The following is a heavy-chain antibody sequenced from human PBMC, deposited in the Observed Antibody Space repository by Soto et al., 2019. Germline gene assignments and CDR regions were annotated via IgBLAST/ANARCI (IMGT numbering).Heavy chain of an antibody. Sequence: SGFTFSDYWMHWVRQAPGEGLVWVSRINSNGRTISYADSVKGRFTISRDNVKNSLYLQMNSLRAEDTTVYYCARDRGGSYCDYWGQGTLVTVSS. J-gene: IGHJ4*02. CDR2: INSNGRTI. CDR1: GFTFSDYW. CDR3: ARDRGGSYCDY. D-gene: IGHD1-26*01. V-gene: IGHV3-74*01.